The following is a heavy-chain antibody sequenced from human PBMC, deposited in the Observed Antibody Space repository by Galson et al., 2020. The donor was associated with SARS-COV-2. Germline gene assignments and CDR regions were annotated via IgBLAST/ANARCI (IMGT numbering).Heavy chain of an antibody. Sequence: SETLSLTCTVSGGSISSSSTYYWGWIRQPPGKGLEWIGNMFYSGGTYYNPSLKSRVTISIDTSNNQLSLKLRSVTAADTAVYYCARGNWFDPWGQGTLVTVSS. V-gene: IGHV4-39*01. CDR2: MFYSGGT. J-gene: IGHJ5*02. CDR1: GGSISSSSTYY. CDR3: ARGNWFDP.